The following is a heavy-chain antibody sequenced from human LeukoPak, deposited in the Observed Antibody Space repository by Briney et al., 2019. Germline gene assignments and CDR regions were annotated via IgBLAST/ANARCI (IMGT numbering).Heavy chain of an antibody. CDR1: GFTFSSYG. Sequence: GGSLRLSCAASGFTFSSYGMHRVRQAPGKGLEWVAVIWYDGSNKYYADSVKGRFTISRDNSKNTLYLQMNSLRAEDTAVYYCAREGGQLWSPYYYYGMDVWGKGTTVTVSS. CDR2: IWYDGSNK. J-gene: IGHJ6*04. V-gene: IGHV3-33*01. D-gene: IGHD5-18*01. CDR3: AREGGQLWSPYYYYGMDV.